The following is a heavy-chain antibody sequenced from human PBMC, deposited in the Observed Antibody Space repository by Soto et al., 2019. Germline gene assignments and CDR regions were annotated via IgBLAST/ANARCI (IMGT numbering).Heavy chain of an antibody. V-gene: IGHV3-23*01. CDR3: AKYYDSSGPPSGYFDY. CDR1: GFTFSSYA. D-gene: IGHD3-22*01. J-gene: IGHJ4*02. Sequence: GGSLRLSCAASGFTFSSYAMSWVRQAPGKGLEWVSAISGSGGSTYYADSVKGRFTISRDNSKNTLYLQMNSLRAEDTAVYYCAKYYDSSGPPSGYFDYWGQGTLVTVSS. CDR2: ISGSGGST.